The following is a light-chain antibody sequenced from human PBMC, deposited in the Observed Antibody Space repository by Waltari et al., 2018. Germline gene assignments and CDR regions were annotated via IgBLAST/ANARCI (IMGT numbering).Light chain of an antibody. CDR1: QSVNYF. Sequence: DIVLTQSPATLSLSPGERATLSCRASQSVNYFLAWFQQKPGQAPRLLIYDASNRATGIPARFSGSGSVTDFTLTISSLEPEDFAVYYCQQRTNWPLTFGGGTKVEIK. CDR3: QQRTNWPLT. V-gene: IGKV3-11*01. CDR2: DAS. J-gene: IGKJ4*01.